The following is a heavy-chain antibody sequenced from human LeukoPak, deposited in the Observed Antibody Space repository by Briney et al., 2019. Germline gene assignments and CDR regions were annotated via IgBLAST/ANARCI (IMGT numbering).Heavy chain of an antibody. J-gene: IGHJ4*02. CDR3: ARDYYYYDSGSYYSNIAN. D-gene: IGHD3-10*01. CDR2: ISYDGSTK. CDR1: GFTFSNYA. V-gene: IGHV3-30*04. Sequence: GRSLRLSCAASGFTFSNYAMHWVRQAPGKGLEWVAVISYDGSTKYYADSVKGRFTISRDNAKNSLFLQMNSLRVEDTAVYYCARDYYYYDSGSYYSNIANWGQGTLVTVSS.